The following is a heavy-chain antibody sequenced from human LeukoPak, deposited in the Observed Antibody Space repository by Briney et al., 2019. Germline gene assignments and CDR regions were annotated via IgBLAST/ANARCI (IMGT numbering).Heavy chain of an antibody. CDR3: ASGQWLATQFDY. Sequence: ASVKVSCKASGYTFTSYDINWVRQATGQGLEWMGWMNPNSGNTGYAQKFQGRVTMTRNTSISTAYMELSSLRSEDTAVYYCASGQWLATQFDYWGQGTLVTVSS. CDR2: MNPNSGNT. CDR1: GYTFTSYD. D-gene: IGHD6-19*01. J-gene: IGHJ4*02. V-gene: IGHV1-8*01.